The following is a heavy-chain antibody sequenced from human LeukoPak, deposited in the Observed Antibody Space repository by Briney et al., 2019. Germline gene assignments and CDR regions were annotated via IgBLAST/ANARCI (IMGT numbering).Heavy chain of an antibody. CDR2: ISYDGSNK. CDR3: ARGRGELDY. D-gene: IGHD1-26*01. CDR1: GFTFSSYA. J-gene: IGHJ4*02. Sequence: GGSLRLSCAASGFTFSSYAMHWVRQAPGKGLEWVAVISYDGSNKYYADSVMGRFTISRDNSKNTLYLQMNSLRAEDTAVYYCARGRGELDYWGQGTLVTVSS. V-gene: IGHV3-30-3*01.